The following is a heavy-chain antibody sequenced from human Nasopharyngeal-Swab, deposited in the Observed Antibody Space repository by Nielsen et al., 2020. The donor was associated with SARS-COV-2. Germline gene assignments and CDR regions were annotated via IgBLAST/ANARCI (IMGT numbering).Heavy chain of an antibody. CDR2: INPNSGGT. J-gene: IGHJ4*02. CDR1: GYTFTGYY. CDR3: ARDSGAVGTDY. Sequence: ASVKVSCKASGYTFTGYYMHWVRQAPGQGLEWMGWINPNSGGTNYAQKFQGWVTMTGDTSISTAYMELSRLRSDDTAVYYCARDSGAVGTDYWGQGTLVTVSS. V-gene: IGHV1-2*04. D-gene: IGHD6-19*01.